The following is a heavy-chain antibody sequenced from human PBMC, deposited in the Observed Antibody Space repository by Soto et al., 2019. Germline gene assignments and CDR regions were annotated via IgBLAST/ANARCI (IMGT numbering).Heavy chain of an antibody. J-gene: IGHJ5*02. CDR1: GFTFSSYW. D-gene: IGHD3-10*01. V-gene: IGHV3-7*03. CDR3: ARDWMVRGVIITYNWFDP. Sequence: PGGSLRRSCAASGFTFSSYWMSWVRQAPGKGLEWVANIKQDGSEKYYVDSVKGRFTISRDNAKNSLYLQMNSLRAEDTAVYYCARDWMVRGVIITYNWFDPWGQGTLVTVSS. CDR2: IKQDGSEK.